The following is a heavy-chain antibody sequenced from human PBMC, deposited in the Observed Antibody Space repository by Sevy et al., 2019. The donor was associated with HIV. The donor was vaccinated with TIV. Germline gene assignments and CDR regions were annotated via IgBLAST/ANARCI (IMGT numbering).Heavy chain of an antibody. D-gene: IGHD3-3*01. CDR2: IKQDGSEK. J-gene: IGHJ6*02. CDR1: GFTFSSYW. CDR3: ARDLTAYDFWSGYYYYYYGMDV. Sequence: GGSLRLSCAASGFTFSSYWMSWVRQAPGKGLEWGANIKQDGSEKYYVDSVKGRFTISRDNAKNSLYLQMNSLRAEDTAVYYCARDLTAYDFWSGYYYYYYGMDVWGQGTTVTVSS. V-gene: IGHV3-7*01.